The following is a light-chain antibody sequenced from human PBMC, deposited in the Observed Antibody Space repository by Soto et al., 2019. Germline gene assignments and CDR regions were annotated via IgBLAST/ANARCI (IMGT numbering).Light chain of an antibody. CDR1: SSDVGSYNY. Sequence: QSVLTQPASVSGSPGQSITISCTGTSSDVGSYNYVSWYQQHPGKVPKLMIYESSKRPSGVSDRFSGSKSGNTASLTISGPQSEDEADYYCCSYARLKFVCGNGTKVTVL. J-gene: IGLJ1*01. V-gene: IGLV2-23*01. CDR3: CSYARLKFV. CDR2: ESS.